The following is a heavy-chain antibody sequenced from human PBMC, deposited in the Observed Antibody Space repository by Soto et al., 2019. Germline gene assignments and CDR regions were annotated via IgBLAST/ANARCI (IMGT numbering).Heavy chain of an antibody. J-gene: IGHJ4*02. Sequence: QAKSKGRAWVEYSGSSSSTIFYTDSVKGRVTDSRDDAKNSLYLQMNSMRGEDTAVYYCARPRYYYNSSGPPAYWGQGILVTVSS. V-gene: IGHV3-48*01. D-gene: IGHD3-22*01. CDR2: SGSSSSTI. CDR3: ARPRYYYNSSGPPAY.